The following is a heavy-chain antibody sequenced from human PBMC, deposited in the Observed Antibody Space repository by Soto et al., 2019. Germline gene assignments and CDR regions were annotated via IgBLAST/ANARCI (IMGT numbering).Heavy chain of an antibody. Sequence: LILSCAASGFTFSSYGIHWVRQAPGKGLEWVAVISYDGSNKYYADSVKGRFTISRDNSKNTLYLQMNSLRAEDTAVYYCAKGSSSSVFDYWGQGTLVTVSS. J-gene: IGHJ4*02. D-gene: IGHD6-6*01. CDR3: AKGSSSSVFDY. CDR1: GFTFSSYG. CDR2: ISYDGSNK. V-gene: IGHV3-30*18.